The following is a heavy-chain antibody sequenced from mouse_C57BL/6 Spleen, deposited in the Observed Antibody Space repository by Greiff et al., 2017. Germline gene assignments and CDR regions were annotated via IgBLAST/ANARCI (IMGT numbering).Heavy chain of an antibody. J-gene: IGHJ4*01. D-gene: IGHD4-1*01. CDR3: ARRGVGRGEYAMDN. Sequence: QVQLKQSGAELVKPGASVKISCKASGYAFSSYWMNWVKQRPGKGLEWIGQIYPGAGDTNYNGKFKGKATLTADKSSSTAYMQLSSLTSEDSAVYFCARRGVGRGEYAMDNWGEGASVTVSS. V-gene: IGHV1-80*01. CDR2: IYPGAGDT. CDR1: GYAFSSYW.